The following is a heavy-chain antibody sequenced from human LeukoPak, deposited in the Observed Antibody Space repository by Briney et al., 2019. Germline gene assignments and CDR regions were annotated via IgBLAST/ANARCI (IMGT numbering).Heavy chain of an antibody. Sequence: GASVKVSCKASGGTFSSYAISWVRQAPGQGLEWMGRIIPILGIANYAQKFQGRVTITADKSTSTAYMELSSLRSEDTAVYYCARGHDYVWGSYRHYFDYWGQGTLVTVSS. V-gene: IGHV1-69*04. J-gene: IGHJ4*02. CDR2: IIPILGIA. D-gene: IGHD3-16*02. CDR3: ARGHDYVWGSYRHYFDY. CDR1: GGTFSSYA.